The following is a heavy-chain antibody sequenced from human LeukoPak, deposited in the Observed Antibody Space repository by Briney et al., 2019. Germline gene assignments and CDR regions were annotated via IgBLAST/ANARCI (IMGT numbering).Heavy chain of an antibody. Sequence: GVSLTLSCTASGLPFYSYAMSWVRQSPGKGREWVSAISGSRGSTYYADSVKGRFTISRDNSKNTLYLQMNSLRAEGTGVYYCAKDSTVVVTVVDYWGQGTLVTVSS. CDR1: GLPFYSYA. V-gene: IGHV3-23*01. CDR3: AKDSTVVVTVVDY. J-gene: IGHJ4*02. D-gene: IGHD2-21*02. CDR2: ISGSRGST.